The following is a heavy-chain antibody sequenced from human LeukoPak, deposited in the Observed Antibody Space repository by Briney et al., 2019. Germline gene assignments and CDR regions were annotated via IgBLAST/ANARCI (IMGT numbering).Heavy chain of an antibody. CDR3: ARARKMATINPYYYYYGMDV. V-gene: IGHV1-18*01. CDR1: GYTFTSYG. Sequence: ASVKVSCKASGYTFTSYGISWVRQAPGQGLEWMGWISAYNGNTSYAQKLQGRVTMTTDTSTSTAYMELSSLRSEDTAVYYCARARKMATINPYYYYYGMDVWGQGTTVTVSS. D-gene: IGHD5-24*01. J-gene: IGHJ6*02. CDR2: ISAYNGNT.